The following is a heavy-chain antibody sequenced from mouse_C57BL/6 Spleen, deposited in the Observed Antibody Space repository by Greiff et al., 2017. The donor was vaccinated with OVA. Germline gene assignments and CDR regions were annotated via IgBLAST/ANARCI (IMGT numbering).Heavy chain of an antibody. J-gene: IGHJ2*01. Sequence: QVQLQQPGAELVKPGASVKLSCKASGYTFTSYWMQWVKQRPGQGLEWIGEIDPSDSYTNYTQKFKGKATLTVDTASSTAYMQLSSLTSEDSAVYDCAREAGTGDYWGQGTTLTVSS. V-gene: IGHV1-50*01. D-gene: IGHD4-1*01. CDR3: AREAGTGDY. CDR2: IDPSDSYT. CDR1: GYTFTSYW.